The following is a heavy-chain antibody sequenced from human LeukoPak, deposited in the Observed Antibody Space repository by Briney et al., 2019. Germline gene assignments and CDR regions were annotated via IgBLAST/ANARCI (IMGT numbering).Heavy chain of an antibody. CDR1: GFTFSSYS. D-gene: IGHD5-24*01. J-gene: IGHJ4*02. CDR3: ARPGGAYNFFDS. Sequence: PGGSLRLSCAASGFTFSSYSMNWVRQAPGKGLEWVSYIISSSSTIYYADSVKGRFTISRDNAKNSLYLQMNSLRAEDTAVYYCARPGGAYNFFDSWGRGTLVTVSS. CDR2: IISSSSTI. V-gene: IGHV3-48*01.